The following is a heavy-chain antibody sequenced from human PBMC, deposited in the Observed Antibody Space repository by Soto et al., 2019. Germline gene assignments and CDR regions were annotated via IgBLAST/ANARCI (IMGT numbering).Heavy chain of an antibody. CDR3: ARDRITIFGVPGHIDAFDI. V-gene: IGHV4-30-4*01. CDR2: IYYSGST. CDR1: GGSISSGDYY. D-gene: IGHD3-3*01. J-gene: IGHJ3*02. Sequence: SETLSLTCTVSGGSISSGDYYWSWIRQPPGKGLEWIGYIYYSGSTYYNPSLKSRVTISVDTSKNQFSLKLSSVTAADTAVYYCARDRITIFGVPGHIDAFDIWGQGTMVAVSS.